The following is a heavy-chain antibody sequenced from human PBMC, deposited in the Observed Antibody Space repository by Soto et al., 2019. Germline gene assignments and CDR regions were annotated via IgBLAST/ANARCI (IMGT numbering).Heavy chain of an antibody. CDR2: ISHHELRK. Sequence: QVQLVESGGGVVRPGRSLRLSCVASGFSFSDYGMHWVRQTPGKGLEWVAAISHHELRKYYADSVEGRFTISRDNSKKTVYLQLNSLRAEDTAVYYCAKDWVGGSNRYYFEYWGLGTLVTVSS. V-gene: IGHV3-30*18. CDR1: GFSFSDYG. J-gene: IGHJ4*02. CDR3: AKDWVGGSNRYYFEY. D-gene: IGHD1-26*01.